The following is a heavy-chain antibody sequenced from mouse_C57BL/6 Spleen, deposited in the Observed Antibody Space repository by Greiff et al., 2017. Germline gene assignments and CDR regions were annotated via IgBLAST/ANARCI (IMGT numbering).Heavy chain of an antibody. CDR3: ARSDYGSADWYFDV. D-gene: IGHD1-1*01. J-gene: IGHJ1*03. V-gene: IGHV14-2*01. Sequence: EVKLMESGAELVKPGASVKLSCTASGFNIKDYYMHWVKQRTEQGLEWIGRIDPEDGETKYAPKFQGKATITADTSYTTAYLQLSCLTSEDTAVYSCARSDYGSADWYFDVWGTAATVTVSS. CDR1: GFNIKDYY. CDR2: IDPEDGET.